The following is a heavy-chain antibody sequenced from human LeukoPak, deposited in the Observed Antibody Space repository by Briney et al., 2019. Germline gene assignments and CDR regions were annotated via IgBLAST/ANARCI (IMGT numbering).Heavy chain of an antibody. CDR3: AREGRLMSDTTVHP. CDR2: VSAYSGNT. CDR1: GYTFTNYA. D-gene: IGHD2/OR15-2a*01. Sequence: ASVKVSCKPSGYTFTNYAVSCLREAPGQTLWWMGWVSAYSGNTNYAQNFHDRVTMTTNTSTTTAYMELRSLTSEDTAVYYCAREGRLMSDTTVHPWGQGTLVTVSP. J-gene: IGHJ5*02. V-gene: IGHV1-18*01.